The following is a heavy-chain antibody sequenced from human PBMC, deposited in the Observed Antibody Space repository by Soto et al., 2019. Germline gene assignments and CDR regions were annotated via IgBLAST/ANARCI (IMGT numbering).Heavy chain of an antibody. D-gene: IGHD3-9*01. CDR3: ARAVGYFDWLLPDY. CDR1: GFTFSSYW. J-gene: IGHJ4*02. V-gene: IGHV3-74*01. CDR2: INSDGSST. Sequence: EVQLVESGGGLVQPGGSLRLSCAASGFTFSSYWMHWVRQAPGKGLVWVSRINSDGSSTSYADSVKGRFTISRDNANKTLYLQMNSLRAEDTAVYYCARAVGYFDWLLPDYWGQGTLVTVSS.